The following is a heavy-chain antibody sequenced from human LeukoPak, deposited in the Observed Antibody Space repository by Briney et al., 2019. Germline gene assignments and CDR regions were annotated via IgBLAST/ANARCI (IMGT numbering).Heavy chain of an antibody. CDR3: ARGLTTAPAAYYYYYMDV. CDR2: IYHSGST. D-gene: IGHD4-11*01. CDR1: GGSISSGGYS. Sequence: SETLSLTCAVSGGSISSGGYSWSWIRQPPGKGLEWIGYIYHSGSTYYNPSLKSRVTISVDRSKNQFSLKLSSVTAADTAVYYCARGLTTAPAAYYYYYMDVWGKGTTVTVSS. V-gene: IGHV4-30-2*01. J-gene: IGHJ6*03.